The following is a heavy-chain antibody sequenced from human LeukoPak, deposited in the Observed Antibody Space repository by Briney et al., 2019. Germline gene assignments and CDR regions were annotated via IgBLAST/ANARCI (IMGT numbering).Heavy chain of an antibody. V-gene: IGHV3-23*01. CDR1: GFTFSSYD. Sequence: GGSLRLSCAACGFTFSSYDMTWVRQTPGKGLQWVALISRSGGTTYYADSVKGRFTISRDNSKNTLYLQMTSLRAEDTAEYYCTKRGGTESFYYYYMDVWGKGTTVTVSS. CDR2: ISRSGGTT. J-gene: IGHJ6*03. CDR3: TKRGGTESFYYYYMDV. D-gene: IGHD2-15*01.